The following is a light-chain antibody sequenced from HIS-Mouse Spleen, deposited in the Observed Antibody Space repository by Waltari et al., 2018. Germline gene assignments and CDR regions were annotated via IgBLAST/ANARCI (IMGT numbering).Light chain of an antibody. V-gene: IGLV3-10*01. CDR1: ALPQKY. CDR2: EDS. J-gene: IGLJ2*01. Sequence: SYEMTQPPSVSVSPGQTARITRSGDALPQKYAYWYQQKSGQAPVLVIYEDSKRPPGIPERFSGSSSGTMATLTISGAQVEDEADYYCYSTDSSGNHRVFGGGTKLTVL. CDR3: YSTDSSGNHRV.